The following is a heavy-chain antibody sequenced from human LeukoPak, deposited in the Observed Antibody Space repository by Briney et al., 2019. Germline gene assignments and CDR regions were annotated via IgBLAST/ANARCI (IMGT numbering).Heavy chain of an antibody. J-gene: IGHJ3*02. CDR1: GFTFDDYG. V-gene: IGHV3-20*04. CDR3: ARCSRSSTDCYSAFDI. CDR2: ITNWNGGST. D-gene: IGHD2-2*02. Sequence: PGGPLRLSCEASGFTFDDYGMSWVRQAAGKGLEWVSAITNWNGGSTGYAGSVRGRFTVSRDNAKNSLYLQMNSLRAEDTALYYCARCSRSSTDCYSAFDIWGQGTVVTVSS.